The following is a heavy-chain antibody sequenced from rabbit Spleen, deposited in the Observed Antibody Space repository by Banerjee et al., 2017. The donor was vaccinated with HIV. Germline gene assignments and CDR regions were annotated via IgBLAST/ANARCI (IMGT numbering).Heavy chain of an antibody. CDR1: GFDFSSYG. CDR2: IEPIFGST. J-gene: IGHJ3*01. Sequence: EQLEESGGGLVKPEGSLKLSCKASGFDFSSYGVSWVRQAPGKGLEWIGYIEPIFGSTYYASWVNGRFTISSHNAQNTLYLQLNSLTAADTATYFCVRDSDDYGDYTRLDLWGPGTLVTVS. CDR3: VRDSDDYGDYTRLDL. D-gene: IGHD2-1*01. V-gene: IGHV1S47*01.